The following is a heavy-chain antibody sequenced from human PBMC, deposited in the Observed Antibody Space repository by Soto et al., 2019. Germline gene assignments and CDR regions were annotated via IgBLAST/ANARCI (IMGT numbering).Heavy chain of an antibody. Sequence: ASVKASCKASGYTFTSYGISWVRRAPGQGLEWMGWISAYNGNTNYAQKLQGRVTMTTDTSTSTAYMELRSLRSDDTAVYYCARVRVTMIVVVITPDGAFDIWGQGTMVTVSS. V-gene: IGHV1-18*04. CDR1: GYTFTSYG. J-gene: IGHJ3*02. D-gene: IGHD3-22*01. CDR2: ISAYNGNT. CDR3: ARVRVTMIVVVITPDGAFDI.